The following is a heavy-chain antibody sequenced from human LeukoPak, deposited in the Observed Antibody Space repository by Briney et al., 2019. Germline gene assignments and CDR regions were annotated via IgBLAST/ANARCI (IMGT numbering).Heavy chain of an antibody. CDR2: ISSSSSYT. Sequence: GGSLRLSCAASGFTFSDYYMSWIRQAPGKGLELVSYISSSSSYTNYADSVKGRFTISRDNAKNSLYLQMNSLRAEDTAVYYCARDRAMVRGVISFDPWGQGTLVTVSS. D-gene: IGHD3-10*01. CDR1: GFTFSDYY. J-gene: IGHJ5*02. V-gene: IGHV3-11*06. CDR3: ARDRAMVRGVISFDP.